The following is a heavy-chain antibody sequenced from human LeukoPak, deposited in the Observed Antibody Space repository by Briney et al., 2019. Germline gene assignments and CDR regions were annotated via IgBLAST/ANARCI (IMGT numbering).Heavy chain of an antibody. CDR2: IIPIVGTA. V-gene: IGHV1-69*13. J-gene: IGHJ4*02. Sequence: SVKVSCKASGGTFSSYAISWVRQAPGQGLEWMGGIIPIVGTANYAQKFQGRVTITADESTSTAYMELSSLRSEDTAVYYCARVGDYGGNSDGVDYWGQGTLVTVSS. CDR3: ARVGDYGGNSDGVDY. CDR1: GGTFSSYA. D-gene: IGHD4-23*01.